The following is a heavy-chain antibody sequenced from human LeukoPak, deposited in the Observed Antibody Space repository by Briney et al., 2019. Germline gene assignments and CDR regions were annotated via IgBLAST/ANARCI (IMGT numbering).Heavy chain of an antibody. CDR2: IIPIFGTA. J-gene: IGHJ4*02. V-gene: IGHV1-69*13. D-gene: IGHD3-9*01. CDR1: GGTFSSYA. CDR3: ARAQQYYDILTGYSPLDY. Sequence: ASVKVSCKASGGTFSSYAISWVRQAPGQGLEWMGGIIPIFGTANYAQKFQGRVTITADESTSTAYMELSSLRSEDTAVYYCARAQQYYDILTGYSPLDYWGQGTLVTVSS.